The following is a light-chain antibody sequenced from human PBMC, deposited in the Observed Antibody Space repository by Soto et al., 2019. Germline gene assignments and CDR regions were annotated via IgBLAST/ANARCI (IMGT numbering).Light chain of an antibody. Sequence: QSVLTQPPSVSAAPGQKVTISCSGSSSNIGNNYVSWYQQLPGTAPKLLIHDNNKRPSGIPDRFSGSKSGTSATLGITGLQTGDEADYYCGTWDSSLSAVVFGTGTKVTVL. J-gene: IGLJ1*01. V-gene: IGLV1-51*01. CDR3: GTWDSSLSAVV. CDR1: SSNIGNNY. CDR2: DNN.